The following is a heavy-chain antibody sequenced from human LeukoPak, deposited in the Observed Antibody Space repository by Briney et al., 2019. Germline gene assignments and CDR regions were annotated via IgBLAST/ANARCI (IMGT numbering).Heavy chain of an antibody. J-gene: IGHJ4*02. CDR2: IYYSGST. Sequence: TSETLSLTCTVSGGSISSGGYYWSWIRQHPGKGLEWIGYIYYSGSTYYNPSLKSRVTISVDTSKNQFSLKLSSVTAADTAVYYCARALYDYVWGSYRGPPTYYFDYWGQGTLVTVSS. D-gene: IGHD3-16*02. CDR1: GGSISSGGYY. V-gene: IGHV4-31*03. CDR3: ARALYDYVWGSYRGPPTYYFDY.